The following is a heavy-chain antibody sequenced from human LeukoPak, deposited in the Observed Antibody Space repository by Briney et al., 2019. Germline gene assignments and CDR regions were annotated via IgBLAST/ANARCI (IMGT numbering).Heavy chain of an antibody. J-gene: IGHJ6*02. CDR3: ARGPERTGVGTRYYYDMDV. V-gene: IGHV3-30*19. D-gene: IGHD2-8*01. CDR1: GFTFSSYW. Sequence: GGSLRLSCAASGFTFSSYWMSWVRQAPGKGLEWVAVISYDGSNKYYADSVKGRFTISRDNSKNTLYLQMNSLRAEDTAVYYCARGPERTGVGTRYYYDMDVWGQGTTVTVSS. CDR2: ISYDGSNK.